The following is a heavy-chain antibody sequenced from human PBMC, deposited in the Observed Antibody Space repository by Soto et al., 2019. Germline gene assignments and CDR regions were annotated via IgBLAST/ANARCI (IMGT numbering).Heavy chain of an antibody. CDR3: TGPGGQDYDYIWGSYRYLDY. D-gene: IGHD3-16*02. CDR2: IKSKTDGGTT. CDR1: GFTFSNAW. J-gene: IGHJ4*02. Sequence: GGSLRLSCAASGFTFSNAWMSWVRQAPGKGLEWVGRIKSKTDGGTTDYAAPVKGRFTISRDDSKNTLYLQMNSLKTEDTAVYYCTGPGGQDYDYIWGSYRYLDYWGQGTLVTVSS. V-gene: IGHV3-15*01.